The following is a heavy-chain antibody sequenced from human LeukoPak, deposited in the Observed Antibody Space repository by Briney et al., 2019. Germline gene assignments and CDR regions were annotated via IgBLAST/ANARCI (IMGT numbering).Heavy chain of an antibody. CDR1: GYTFSSYY. Sequence: AAVTVSCKASGYTFSSYYMHWVRQAPGQGLEGMGLINPSGGSTVYAQNFQGRVTMTRDTSTSTVYKELSSLTSEDTAVYYCARGLDSTGYYFHGMDVWGQGTTVTVSS. V-gene: IGHV1-46*01. CDR2: INPSGGST. J-gene: IGHJ6*02. CDR3: ARGLDSTGYYFHGMDV. D-gene: IGHD2-2*01.